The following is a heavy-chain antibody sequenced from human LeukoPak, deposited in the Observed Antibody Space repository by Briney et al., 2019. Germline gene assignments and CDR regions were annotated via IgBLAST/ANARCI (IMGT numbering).Heavy chain of an antibody. J-gene: IGHJ4*02. D-gene: IGHD3-9*01. V-gene: IGHV3-48*02. CDR1: GFTFSSYT. CDR3: ARRALRYSDY. Sequence: GGSLRLSCAASGFTFSSYTMNWVRQAPGKGLEWVSSISSSSSAIYYAASVKGRFTISRDNGKNSLYLQMNSLRDEDTAVYYCARRALRYSDYWGQGTVVTVSS. CDR2: ISSSSSAI.